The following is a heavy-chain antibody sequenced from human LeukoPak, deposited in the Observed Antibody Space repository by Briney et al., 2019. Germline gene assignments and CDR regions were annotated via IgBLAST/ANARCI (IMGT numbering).Heavy chain of an antibody. D-gene: IGHD4-11*01. CDR2: IWYDGSNK. J-gene: IGHJ6*02. CDR3: ARYSLVSLVYYGMDV. V-gene: IGHV3-33*01. Sequence: GGSLRLSCAASGFTFSSYGMHWVRQAPGKGLEWVAVIWYDGSNKYYADSVKGRFTISRDNSKNTLYLQMNSLRAEDTAVYYCARYSLVSLVYYGMDVWGQGTTVTVSS. CDR1: GFTFSSYG.